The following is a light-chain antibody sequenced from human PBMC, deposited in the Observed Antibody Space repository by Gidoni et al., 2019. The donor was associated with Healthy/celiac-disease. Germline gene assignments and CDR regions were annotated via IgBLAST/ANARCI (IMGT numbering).Light chain of an antibody. CDR2: AAS. V-gene: IGKV1-39*01. J-gene: IGKJ1*01. CDR3: QQSYSTPWG. Sequence: IQMTQSPSSLSASVGDRVTITCRASQSISSYLNWYQQKPGKAPKLLIYAASSLQSGVPSRFSGSGSGTDFTLTISSLQPEDFATYYCQQSYSTPWGFGQGTKVEIK. CDR1: QSISSY.